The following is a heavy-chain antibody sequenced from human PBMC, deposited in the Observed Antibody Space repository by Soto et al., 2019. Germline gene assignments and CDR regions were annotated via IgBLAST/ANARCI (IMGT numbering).Heavy chain of an antibody. J-gene: IGHJ5*02. D-gene: IGHD3-9*01. V-gene: IGHV1-2*02. CDR2: INPNSGGT. CDR1: GYTFTGYY. CDR3: ARVYFDWLSEGFSWFDP. Sequence: ASVKVSCKASGYTFTGYYMRWVRQAPGQGLEWMGWINPNSGGTNYAQKFQGRVTMTRDTSISTAYMELSRLRSDDTAVYYCARVYFDWLSEGFSWFDPWGQGTLVTVSS.